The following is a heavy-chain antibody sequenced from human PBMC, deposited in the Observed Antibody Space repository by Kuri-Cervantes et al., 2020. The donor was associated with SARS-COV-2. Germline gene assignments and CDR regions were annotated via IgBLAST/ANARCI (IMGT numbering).Heavy chain of an antibody. D-gene: IGHD6-13*01. V-gene: IGHV3-64D*08. CDR1: GFTFSSYA. Sequence: GESLKISCSASGFTFSSYAMHWVRQAPGKGLEYVSAISSNGGSTYYADSVKGRFTISRDNSKNTLYLQMSSLRAEDTAVYYCARDAYSSSWYYYYYGMDVWGQGTTVTFSS. J-gene: IGHJ6*02. CDR3: ARDAYSSSWYYYYYGMDV. CDR2: ISSNGGST.